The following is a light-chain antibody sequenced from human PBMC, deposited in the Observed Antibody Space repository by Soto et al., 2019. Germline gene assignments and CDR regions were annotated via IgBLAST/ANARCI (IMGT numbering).Light chain of an antibody. V-gene: IGLV2-14*03. CDR1: SSDVGGYDF. CDR3: ASYTSSDTEV. Sequence: QSALTQPASVSGSPGQSITISCTGTSSDVGGYDFVSWYQQHPDKAPKVLIYDVSYRPAGVSHRFSGSKSGSTASLTISGLQAEDEADYYCASYTSSDTEVFGTGTKLTVL. CDR2: DVS. J-gene: IGLJ1*01.